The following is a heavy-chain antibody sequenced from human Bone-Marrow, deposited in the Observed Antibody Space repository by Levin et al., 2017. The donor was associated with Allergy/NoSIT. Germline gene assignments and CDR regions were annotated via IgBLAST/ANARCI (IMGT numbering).Heavy chain of an antibody. D-gene: IGHD2-21*01. J-gene: IGHJ4*02. Sequence: PGGSLRLSCAASGFTFTSYAMAWVRQAPGKGLEWFSGINHGGLSTYYADSVKGRFTISRDNSKNSLYLQMNNLRAEDTAVYYCATYCGGANCGFNYYIDNRGQGILVTVSS. CDR1: GFTFTSYA. V-gene: IGHV3-23*01. CDR2: INHGGLST. CDR3: ATYCGGANCGFNYYIDN.